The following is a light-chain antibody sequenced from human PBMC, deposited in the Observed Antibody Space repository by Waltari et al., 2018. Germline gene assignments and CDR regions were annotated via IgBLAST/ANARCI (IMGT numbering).Light chain of an antibody. J-gene: IGKJ1*01. CDR3: QQYSSYSWT. Sequence: DIRMTQSPSTLSASVGERVTITCRAGQSISSWLAWYQQKPGKAPKLLIYKTSSLESGVPSRFSGSGSGTEFTLTISSLQPDDFATYYCQQYSSYSWTFGQGTKVEIK. CDR2: KTS. V-gene: IGKV1-5*03. CDR1: QSISSW.